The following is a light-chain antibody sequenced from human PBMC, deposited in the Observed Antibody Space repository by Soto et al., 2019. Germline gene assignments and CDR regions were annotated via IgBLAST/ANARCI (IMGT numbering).Light chain of an antibody. CDR3: QQYNNWPLT. Sequence: EIVMTQSPATLSVSPGERATLSCRASQSVSSNLAWYQQKPGQDPRHLIYGASTRATGIPARFSGSGSGSEFTLTSSSLQSEDVAVYYCQQYNNWPLTFGGGTKVEIK. J-gene: IGKJ4*01. CDR2: GAS. V-gene: IGKV3-15*01. CDR1: QSVSSN.